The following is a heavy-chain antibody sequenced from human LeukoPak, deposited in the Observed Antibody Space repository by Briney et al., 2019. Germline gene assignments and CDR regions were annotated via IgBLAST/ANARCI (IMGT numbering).Heavy chain of an antibody. Sequence: GGSLRLSCAASGSTFSSYAMSWVRQAPGKGLEWVSAISGSGGSTYYADSVKGRFTISRDDSKNTLYLQMNSLRAEDTAVYYCAKRGNYDGGPFDYWGQGTLVTVSS. CDR3: AKRGNYDGGPFDY. D-gene: IGHD4-4*01. CDR2: ISGSGGST. J-gene: IGHJ4*02. V-gene: IGHV3-23*01. CDR1: GSTFSSYA.